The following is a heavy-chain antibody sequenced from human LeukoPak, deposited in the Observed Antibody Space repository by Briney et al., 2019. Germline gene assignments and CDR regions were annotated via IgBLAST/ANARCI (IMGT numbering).Heavy chain of an antibody. CDR3: AKSNGYGLVDI. J-gene: IGHJ3*02. Sequence: SETLSFTCTVSGGSISSYYWSWIRQPAGKGLEWIGRIYTSGSTNYNPSLKSRVTMSVDTSKNQFSLKLNSVTAADTAVYYCAKSNGYGLVDIWGQGTMVTVSS. CDR2: IYTSGST. V-gene: IGHV4-4*07. D-gene: IGHD3-10*01. CDR1: GGSISSYY.